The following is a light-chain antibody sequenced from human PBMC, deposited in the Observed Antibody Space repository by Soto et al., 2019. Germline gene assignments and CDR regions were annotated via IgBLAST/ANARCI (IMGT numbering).Light chain of an antibody. CDR3: YQYNGLPTWT. CDR2: KAS. Sequence: DLQMTQSPSTLSASVGDRVTITCRASQNINIWLAWYQQKPGTAPKLLIYKASTLESGVPSRFSGNESGTDFSLTISSLQPYDSATYYCYQYNGLPTWTFGQGTKVEMK. V-gene: IGKV1-5*03. CDR1: QNINIW. J-gene: IGKJ1*01.